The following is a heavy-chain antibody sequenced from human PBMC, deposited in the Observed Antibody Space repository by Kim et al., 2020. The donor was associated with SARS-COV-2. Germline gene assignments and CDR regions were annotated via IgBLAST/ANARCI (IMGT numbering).Heavy chain of an antibody. CDR3: ARVDSSSLPARSSFDY. J-gene: IGHJ4*02. V-gene: IGHV4-59*01. Sequence: SPKSRVTISVDTSKNQFSLKLSSVTAADTAVYYCARVDSSSLPARSSFDYWGQGTLVTVSS. D-gene: IGHD6-13*01.